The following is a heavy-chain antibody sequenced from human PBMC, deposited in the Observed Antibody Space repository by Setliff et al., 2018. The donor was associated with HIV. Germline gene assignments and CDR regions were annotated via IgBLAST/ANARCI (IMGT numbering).Heavy chain of an antibody. CDR1: GFTFHDFS. CDR2: INKDGHHT. J-gene: IGHJ4*02. Sequence: GGSLRLSCAASGFTFHDFSMHWVRQAPGKGLEWVSLINKDGHHTLYADSVRGRFTISRDNRKDSLYLQMNSLRAEDTAVYYCARDSSSWYEFYFDCGGQGTPVTVSS. V-gene: IGHV3-43*01. D-gene: IGHD6-13*01. CDR3: ARDSSSWYEFYFDC.